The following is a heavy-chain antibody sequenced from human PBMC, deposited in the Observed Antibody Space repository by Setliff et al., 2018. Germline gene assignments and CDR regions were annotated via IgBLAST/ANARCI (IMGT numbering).Heavy chain of an antibody. J-gene: IGHJ3*02. V-gene: IGHV4-34*01. CDR3: SRPHGGDYAFDI. CDR1: GASFSGTY. Sequence: ASETLSLTCAVYGASFSGTYCSWIRQSPGKGLEWIGEINHTGSPNWIGEINHSGSPNYNPSLKSRVTISVDTSRNQISLTLSSVTAADTAVYYCSRPHGGDYAFDIWGQGTMVTVSS. D-gene: IGHD4-17*01. CDR2: INHSGSP.